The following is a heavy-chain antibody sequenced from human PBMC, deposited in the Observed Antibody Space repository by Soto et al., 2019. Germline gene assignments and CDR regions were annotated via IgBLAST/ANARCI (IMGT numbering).Heavy chain of an antibody. CDR3: AGIPTLIAVAGGVDY. CDR2: IYYSGST. CDR1: GGSISSSSYY. V-gene: IGHV4-39*01. D-gene: IGHD6-19*01. J-gene: IGHJ4*02. Sequence: PSETLSLTCTVSGGSISSSSYYWGWIRQPPGKGLEWIGSIYYSGSTYYNPSLKSRVTISVDTSKNQFSLKLSSVTAADTAVYYCAGIPTLIAVAGGVDYWGQGTLVTVSS.